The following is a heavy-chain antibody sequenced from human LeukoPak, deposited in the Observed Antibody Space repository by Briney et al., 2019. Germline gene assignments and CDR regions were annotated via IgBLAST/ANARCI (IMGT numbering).Heavy chain of an antibody. CDR3: VREYSSSSGRAFDM. D-gene: IGHD6-6*01. J-gene: IGHJ3*02. V-gene: IGHV3-74*01. Sequence: GGSLRLSCAASGFTFSSYWMHWVRQAPGKGLVWVSRISTDGGSTNSADSVKGRLTISRDNAKNTLYLQMNSLRAEDTAVYYCVREYSSSSGRAFDMWGQGTMVTVSP. CDR1: GFTFSSYW. CDR2: ISTDGGST.